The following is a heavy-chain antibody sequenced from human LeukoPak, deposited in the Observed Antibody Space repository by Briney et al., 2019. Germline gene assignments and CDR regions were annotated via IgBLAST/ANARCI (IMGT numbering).Heavy chain of an antibody. V-gene: IGHV4-34*01. CDR2: INHSGST. J-gene: IGHJ1*01. Sequence: KPSETLSLTCAVYGGSFSGYYWSWIRQPPGKGLEWIGEINHSGSTNYNPSLKSRVTISVDTSKNQFSLKLSSVTAADTAVYYCARRSMIGFQHWGQGTLVTVSS. CDR3: ARRSMIGFQH. D-gene: IGHD3-22*01. CDR1: GGSFSGYY.